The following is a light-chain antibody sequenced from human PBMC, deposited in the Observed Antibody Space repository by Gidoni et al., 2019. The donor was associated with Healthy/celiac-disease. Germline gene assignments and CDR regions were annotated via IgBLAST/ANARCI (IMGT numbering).Light chain of an antibody. Sequence: EIVMTQSPATLSVSPGERATLSCRASQSVSSNLAWYQQKPGQAPRLLTYGASTRATGIPARFSGSGFGTEFTLTISSLQSEDFAVYYCQPYNNWPALTFGGGTKVEIK. CDR3: QPYNNWPALT. J-gene: IGKJ4*01. CDR2: GAS. CDR1: QSVSSN. V-gene: IGKV3-15*01.